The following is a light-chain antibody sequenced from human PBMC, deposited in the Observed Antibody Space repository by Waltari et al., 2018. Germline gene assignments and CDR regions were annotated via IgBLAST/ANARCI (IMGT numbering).Light chain of an antibody. V-gene: IGLV2-14*03. Sequence: QSALTQPASVSGSPGQSITISCTGTSSDVGGSNSVSWYQDHPGQAPKVIIYDVSNRPSGVSDRFSGSKSGNTASLTISGLQAEDEADYYCSSQSSNSVVLFGGGTKLTVL. CDR3: SSQSSNSVVL. CDR2: DVS. J-gene: IGLJ2*01. CDR1: SSDVGGSNS.